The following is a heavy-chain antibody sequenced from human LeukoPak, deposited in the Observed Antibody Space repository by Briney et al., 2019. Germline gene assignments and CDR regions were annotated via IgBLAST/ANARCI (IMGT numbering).Heavy chain of an antibody. CDR2: IYHSGST. D-gene: IGHD2-21*02. V-gene: IGHV4-38-2*02. J-gene: IGHJ5*02. CDR1: GYSISSGYY. CDR3: ARAGRVVTATNNWFDP. Sequence: SETLSLTCTVSGYSISSGYYWGWIRQPPGKGLEWIGSIYHSGSTYYNPSLKSRVTISVDTSKSQFSLKLSSVTAADTAVYYCARAGRVVTATNNWFDPWGQGTLVTASS.